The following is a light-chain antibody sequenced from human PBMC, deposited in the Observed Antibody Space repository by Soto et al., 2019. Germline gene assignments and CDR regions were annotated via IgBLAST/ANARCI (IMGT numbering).Light chain of an antibody. V-gene: IGKV1-5*03. CDR2: KAS. CDR1: QSISSW. J-gene: IGKJ5*01. CDR3: RQHNSYPIT. Sequence: IQMTQSPSTLSAYVGDRVTITCRASQSISSWLAWYQQKPGKAPKLLIYKASTLESGVSSSFSGSGSGTEFTLTICSLQPDDFATYYCRQHNSYPITFGQGTRLEIK.